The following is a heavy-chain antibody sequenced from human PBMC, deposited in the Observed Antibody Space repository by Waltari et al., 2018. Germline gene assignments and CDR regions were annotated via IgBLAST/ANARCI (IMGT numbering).Heavy chain of an antibody. CDR3: VVYYYDSSGYYYLENDAFDI. Sequence: QVQLLQSGAEVKQPGSSVKVSCTASGGPFSSYAISWLRQSPGQGLGWMGGIIPIFGTANYAQKFQGRVTITADESTSTAYMELSSLRSEDTAVYYCVVYYYDSSGYYYLENDAFDIWGQGTMVTVSS. V-gene: IGHV1-69*01. D-gene: IGHD3-22*01. J-gene: IGHJ3*02. CDR1: GGPFSSYA. CDR2: IIPIFGTA.